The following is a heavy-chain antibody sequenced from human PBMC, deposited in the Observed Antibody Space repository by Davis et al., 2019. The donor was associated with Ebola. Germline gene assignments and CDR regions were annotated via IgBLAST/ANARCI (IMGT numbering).Heavy chain of an antibody. CDR1: GFTFDDYG. Sequence: GESLKISCAASGFTFDDYGMSWVRQAPGKGLEWVSGINWNGGSTGYADSVKGRFTISRDNAKNSLYLQMNSLRAEDTALYYCARECRYCSSTSCYARYCYYGMDVWGQGTTVTVSS. CDR3: ARECRYCSSTSCYARYCYYGMDV. CDR2: INWNGGST. D-gene: IGHD2-2*01. V-gene: IGHV3-20*04. J-gene: IGHJ6*02.